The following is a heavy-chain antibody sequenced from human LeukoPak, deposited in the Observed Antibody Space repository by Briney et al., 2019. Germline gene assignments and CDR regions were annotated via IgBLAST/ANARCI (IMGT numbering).Heavy chain of an antibody. Sequence: PSETLSLTCTVSAGSISSGGYYWSWIRQHPGKGLEWIGYIYYSGSTYYNPSLKSRVTISVDTSKNQFSLKLSSVTAADTAVYYCAREGGHFLEWALSYFDYWGQGTLVTVSS. CDR2: IYYSGST. J-gene: IGHJ4*02. CDR3: AREGGHFLEWALSYFDY. V-gene: IGHV4-31*03. D-gene: IGHD3-3*01. CDR1: AGSISSGGYY.